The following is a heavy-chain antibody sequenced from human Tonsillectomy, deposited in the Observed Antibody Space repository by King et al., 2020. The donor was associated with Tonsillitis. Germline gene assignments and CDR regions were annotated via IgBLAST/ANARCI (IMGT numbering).Heavy chain of an antibody. Sequence: VQLQESGPGLVKPSETLSLTCTVSGGSISSYYWSWIRQPAGKGLEWIGRIYTTGTTNYNPSLRSRVTMSVDTSKNQFSLKLNSVTAADTAVYFCARSDCSGGGCSRLFRSYWYFDLWGRGTLVTVSS. CDR3: ARSDCSGGGCSRLFRSYWYFDL. D-gene: IGHD2-15*01. CDR1: GGSISSYY. J-gene: IGHJ2*01. V-gene: IGHV4-4*07. CDR2: IYTTGTT.